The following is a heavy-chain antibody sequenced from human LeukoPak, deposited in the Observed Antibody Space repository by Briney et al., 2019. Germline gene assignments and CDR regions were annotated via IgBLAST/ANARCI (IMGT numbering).Heavy chain of an antibody. CDR2: IYYSGTT. J-gene: IGHJ4*02. V-gene: IGHV4-39*07. CDR1: GGSISSGHYY. CDR3: AREHDRGDGYPDY. Sequence: PSETLSLTCSVSGGSISSGHYYWAWIRQPPGKGLQWIGSIYYSGTTYNNPSLKSRVTISVDTSKNQLSLKLSSVTAADTAVYHCAREHDRGDGYPDYWGQGTLVAVSS. D-gene: IGHD5-24*01.